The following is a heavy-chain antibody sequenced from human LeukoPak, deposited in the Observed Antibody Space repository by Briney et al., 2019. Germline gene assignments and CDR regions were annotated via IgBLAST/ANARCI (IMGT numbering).Heavy chain of an antibody. CDR3: ARGRPHGNDY. CDR1: GFTFSSYS. CDR2: IASDGNNR. Sequence: GSLRLSCAASGFTFSSYSMNWVRQVPGKGLVWVSRIASDGNNRDYADSVKGRFTISRDNAKNTLYLQMNSLRVEDTAVYYCARGRPHGNDYWGQGTLVTVSS. J-gene: IGHJ4*02. D-gene: IGHD4-23*01. V-gene: IGHV3-74*01.